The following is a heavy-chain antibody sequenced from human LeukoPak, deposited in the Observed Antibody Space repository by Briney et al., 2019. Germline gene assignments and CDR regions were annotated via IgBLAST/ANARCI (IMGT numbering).Heavy chain of an antibody. V-gene: IGHV1-18*01. D-gene: IGHD6-13*01. Sequence: ASVKVSCKASGYTFTSYGISWVRQAPGQGLEWMGWISAYNGNTNYAQKLQSRVTMTTDTSTSTAYMELRSLRSDDTAVYYCARDSAIAAAGQYGMDVWGQGTTVTVSS. J-gene: IGHJ6*02. CDR2: ISAYNGNT. CDR1: GYTFTSYG. CDR3: ARDSAIAAAGQYGMDV.